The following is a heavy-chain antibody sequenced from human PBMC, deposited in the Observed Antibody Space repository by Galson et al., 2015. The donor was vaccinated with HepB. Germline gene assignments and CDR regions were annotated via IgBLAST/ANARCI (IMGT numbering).Heavy chain of an antibody. Sequence: SLRLSCAASGFTFSSYWMHWVRQAPGKGLVWVSRINSDGSSTRYADSVKGRFTISRDNAKNTLYLQMNSLRAEDTAVYYCARLDYGDHGGVFFDSWGQGTLVTVSS. D-gene: IGHD4-17*01. CDR2: INSDGSST. V-gene: IGHV3-74*01. CDR3: ARLDYGDHGGVFFDS. J-gene: IGHJ4*02. CDR1: GFTFSSYW.